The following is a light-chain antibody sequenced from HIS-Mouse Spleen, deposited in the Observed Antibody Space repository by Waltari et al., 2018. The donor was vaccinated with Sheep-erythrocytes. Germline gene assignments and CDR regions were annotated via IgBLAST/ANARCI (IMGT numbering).Light chain of an antibody. J-gene: IGLJ1*01. Sequence: QSALTQPRSVSGSPGQSVTISCTGTSSDVGCYNYVPWYQQHPGKAPKPMIYDVSKRPSGVPDRFSGSKSGNTASLTISGLQAEDEADYYCCSYAGSYNHVFATGTKVTVL. V-gene: IGLV2-11*01. CDR3: CSYAGSYNHV. CDR2: DVS. CDR1: SSDVGCYNY.